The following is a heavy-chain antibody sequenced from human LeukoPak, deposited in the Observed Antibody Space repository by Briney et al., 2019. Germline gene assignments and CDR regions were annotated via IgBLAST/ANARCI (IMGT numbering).Heavy chain of an antibody. Sequence: EASVKVSCKASGYTFTSYGISWVRQAPGQGLEWMGWISAYNGNTNYAQKLQGRVTMTTDTSTSTAYMELRSLRSDDTAVYYCARDRTPYCSSTSCPRTTDYWGQGTLVTVSS. CDR1: GYTFTSYG. V-gene: IGHV1-18*01. CDR3: ARDRTPYCSSTSCPRTTDY. D-gene: IGHD2-2*01. J-gene: IGHJ4*02. CDR2: ISAYNGNT.